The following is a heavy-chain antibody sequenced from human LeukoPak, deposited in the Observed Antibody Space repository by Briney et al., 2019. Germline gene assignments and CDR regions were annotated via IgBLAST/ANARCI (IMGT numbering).Heavy chain of an antibody. V-gene: IGHV4-4*07. J-gene: IGHJ4*02. D-gene: IGHD3-3*01. CDR3: ARDARGWSGFDY. CDR2: IYTTGNT. CDR1: GGSISSYY. Sequence: TSETLSLTRSVSGGSISSYYWSWIRQPAGKGREWIGRIYTTGNTDYNPSLKSRVTMSVDTSKNQFSLNLSSVTAADTAVYYCARDARGWSGFDYWGQGTLVTVSS.